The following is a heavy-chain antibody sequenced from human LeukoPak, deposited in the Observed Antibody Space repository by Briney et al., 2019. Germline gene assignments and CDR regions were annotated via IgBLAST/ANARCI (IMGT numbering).Heavy chain of an antibody. Sequence: GGSLRLSRAAYGFSFSNSWMTWVRQAPGKDLEWVASINPDGSEVSYVGSVKGRFTISRDNAKNSVYLQMSSLRAEETGVFYCARDRGYTSFDYWGQGALVAVSS. D-gene: IGHD5-18*01. J-gene: IGHJ4*02. V-gene: IGHV3-7*01. CDR1: GFSFSNSW. CDR2: INPDGSEV. CDR3: ARDRGYTSFDY.